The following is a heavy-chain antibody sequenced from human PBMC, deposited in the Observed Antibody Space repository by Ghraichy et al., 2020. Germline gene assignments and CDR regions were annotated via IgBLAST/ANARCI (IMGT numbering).Heavy chain of an antibody. CDR3: AGVYSSDWDY. V-gene: IGHV3-7*01. CDR1: GFTFSSHW. J-gene: IGHJ4*02. CDR2: IKKDGSEE. D-gene: IGHD6-19*01. Sequence: GESLNISCAASGFTFSSHWMSWVRQAPRKGLEWVANIKKDGSEEYYVDSVKGRFTISRDNGKNSLYLQMNSLRAEDTGVYYCAGVYSSDWDYWSQGTLVTVSS.